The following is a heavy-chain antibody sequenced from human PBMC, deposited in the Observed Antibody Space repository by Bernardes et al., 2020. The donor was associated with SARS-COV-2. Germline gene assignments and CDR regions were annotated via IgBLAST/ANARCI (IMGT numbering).Heavy chain of an antibody. CDR2: TSNGGLKI. J-gene: IGHJ6*02. D-gene: IGHD3-9*01. V-gene: IGHV3-33*08. CDR1: GINFAASD. CDR3: ARDPAGKGFDWLLGTDYYYGMDV. Sequence: GSLRLSCAASGINFAASDIHWVRQAPGKGLEWVALTSNGGLKIDYSDTVKGRFTLSRDTSKKTVYLQMNSLRAEDTAVYYCARDPAGKGFDWLLGTDYYYGMDVWGQGTTVTVSS.